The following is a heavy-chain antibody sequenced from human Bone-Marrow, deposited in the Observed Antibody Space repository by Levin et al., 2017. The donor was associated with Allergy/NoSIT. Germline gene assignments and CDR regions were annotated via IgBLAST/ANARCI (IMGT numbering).Heavy chain of an antibody. Sequence: TGESLKISCAASGFTFSSYAMHWVRQAPGKGLEWVAVISYDGSNKYYADSVKGRFTISRDNSKNTLYLQMNSLRAEDTAVYYCAREGITMIVVVIKDYYGMDVWGQGTTVTVSS. J-gene: IGHJ6*02. D-gene: IGHD3-22*01. CDR3: AREGITMIVVVIKDYYGMDV. CDR1: GFTFSSYA. CDR2: ISYDGSNK. V-gene: IGHV3-30-3*01.